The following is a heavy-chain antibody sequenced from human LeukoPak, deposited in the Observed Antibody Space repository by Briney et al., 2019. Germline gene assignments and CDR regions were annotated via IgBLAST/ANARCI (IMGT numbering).Heavy chain of an antibody. CDR3: AKDPDYGDYVYAFDI. Sequence: GGSLRLSCEVSGFTFSNYAMNWVRQAPGKGLEWVSSISASAGSAVYGDSVKGRFTISRVNAENTLYLQMNSLRADDTAVYYCAKDPDYGDYVYAFDIWGQGTMVTVSS. CDR2: ISASAGSA. J-gene: IGHJ3*02. D-gene: IGHD4-17*01. CDR1: GFTFSNYA. V-gene: IGHV3-23*01.